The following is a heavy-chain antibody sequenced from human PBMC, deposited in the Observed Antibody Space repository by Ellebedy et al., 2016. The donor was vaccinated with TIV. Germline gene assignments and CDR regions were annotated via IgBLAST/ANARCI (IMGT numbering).Heavy chain of an antibody. Sequence: ASVMVSCKVSGYTLTELSMHWVRQAPGKGLEWMGGFDPEDGATIYAQKFQGRVTMTEDTSTDTAYMELSSLRSEDTAVYYCARGSRVSCRGTICYSLDYWGQGTLVTVSS. CDR1: GYTLTELS. D-gene: IGHD1/OR15-1a*01. V-gene: IGHV1-24*01. CDR2: FDPEDGAT. CDR3: ARGSRVSCRGTICYSLDY. J-gene: IGHJ4*02.